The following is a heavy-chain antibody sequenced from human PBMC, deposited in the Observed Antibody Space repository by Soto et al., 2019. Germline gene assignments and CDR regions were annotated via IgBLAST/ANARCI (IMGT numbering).Heavy chain of an antibody. CDR3: AREGDCTNGVCFDS. Sequence: QVQLQESGPGLVKPSQTLSLMCTVSGFSITRGGYSWIWIRQHPGKGLEWLGYIYHSGITYYNPSLKSRVSISVDTSKNQFSLKLSSVTAADTAMYYCAREGDCTNGVCFDSWGQGTLVTVSS. CDR1: GFSITRGGYS. J-gene: IGHJ4*02. CDR2: IYHSGIT. D-gene: IGHD2-8*01. V-gene: IGHV4-31*03.